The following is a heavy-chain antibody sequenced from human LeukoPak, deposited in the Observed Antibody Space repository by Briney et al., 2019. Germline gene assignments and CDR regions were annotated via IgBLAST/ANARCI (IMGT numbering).Heavy chain of an antibody. CDR1: GFTFSYYW. Sequence: GGSLRLSCAASGFTFSYYWMHWVRQAPGKGLVWVSRMNSDGSSTSYADSVKGRFIISRDNARNTLYLQMNSLRAEDTAVYYCARGFGCSGGNCSPRAFVYWGQGTLVTASS. D-gene: IGHD2-15*01. V-gene: IGHV3-74*01. CDR2: MNSDGSST. J-gene: IGHJ4*02. CDR3: ARGFGCSGGNCSPRAFVY.